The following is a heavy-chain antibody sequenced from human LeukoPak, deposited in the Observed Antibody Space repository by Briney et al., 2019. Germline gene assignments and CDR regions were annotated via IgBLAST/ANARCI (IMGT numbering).Heavy chain of an antibody. Sequence: ASVKVSCKASGYTFTGYYMHWVRRAPGQGLEWMGWINPTSGGTNYAQRFQGRFTMTRDTSINTAYMELSRLRSDDTAVYYCAREGYSSSWDYWGQGTLVTVSS. J-gene: IGHJ4*02. V-gene: IGHV1-2*02. CDR3: AREGYSSSWDY. CDR1: GYTFTGYY. CDR2: INPTSGGT. D-gene: IGHD6-13*01.